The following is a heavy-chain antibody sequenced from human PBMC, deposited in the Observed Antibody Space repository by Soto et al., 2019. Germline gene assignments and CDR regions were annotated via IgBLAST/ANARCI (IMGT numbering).Heavy chain of an antibody. V-gene: IGHV4-59*08. D-gene: IGHD6-6*01. CDR2: IYYSGST. CDR1: GGSISSYY. CDR3: AGVRIAARLNWFDP. Sequence: PSETLSLTCTVSGGSISSYYWSWIRQPPGKGLEWIGYIYYSGSTNYNPSLKSRVTISVDTSKNQFSLKLSSVTAADTAVYYCAGVRIAARLNWFDPWGQGTLVTVSS. J-gene: IGHJ5*02.